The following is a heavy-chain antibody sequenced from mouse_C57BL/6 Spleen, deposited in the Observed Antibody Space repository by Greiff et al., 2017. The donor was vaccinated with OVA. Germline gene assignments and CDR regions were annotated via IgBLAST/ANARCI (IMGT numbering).Heavy chain of an antibody. J-gene: IGHJ2*01. V-gene: IGHV7-3*01. CDR2: IRNKANGYTT. Sequence: EVQLVESGGGLVQPGGSLSLSCAASGFTFTDYYMSWVRQPPGKALEWLGFIRNKANGYTTEYSASVKGLFTISRDNSQSILYLQMNALRAEDSATYYCARYANYFDYWGKGTTLTVSS. CDR3: ARYANYFDY. CDR1: GFTFTDYY.